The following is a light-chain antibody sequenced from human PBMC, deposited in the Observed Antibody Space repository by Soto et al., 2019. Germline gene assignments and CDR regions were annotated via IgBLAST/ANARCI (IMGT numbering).Light chain of an antibody. J-gene: IGKJ1*01. CDR1: QSVDSN. Sequence: EIVMTQSPATLSVSPGERATLSCRASQSVDSNLAWYQQKPGQPPRLLIYDASTRATGIPARISGSGSGTEFTLTISSLQSEDFAVYYCQQYNNWRTFGQGTKVETK. CDR3: QQYNNWRT. V-gene: IGKV3-15*01. CDR2: DAS.